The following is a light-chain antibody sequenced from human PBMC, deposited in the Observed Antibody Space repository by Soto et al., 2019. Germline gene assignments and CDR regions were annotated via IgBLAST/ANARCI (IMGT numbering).Light chain of an antibody. CDR3: GAWDDSLNVLV. CDR1: NSDVGTYNY. CDR2: DVT. V-gene: IGLV2-11*01. Sequence: QSALTQPRSVSGSPGQSVTISCTGTNSDVGTYNYVSWYQQHPGKAPKLIIYDVTKRPSGVPDRFSGSKSGNTASLIISGLQAADEAHYYCGAWDDSLNVLVFGGGTKLTVL. J-gene: IGLJ2*01.